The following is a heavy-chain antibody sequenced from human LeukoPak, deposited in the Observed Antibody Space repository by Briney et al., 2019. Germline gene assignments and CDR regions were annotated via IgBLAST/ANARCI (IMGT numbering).Heavy chain of an antibody. Sequence: SETLSLTCAVSGGSINRYYWSWIRQPPGKGLEWIGYISYSGSTNYNPSLKSRVIISVDTSKNQFSLKLNSVTAADTAVYYCARDLHYFDSSGYYLYYFDSWGQGTLVTVSS. CDR1: GGSINRYY. CDR2: ISYSGST. CDR3: ARDLHYFDSSGYYLYYFDS. J-gene: IGHJ4*02. D-gene: IGHD3-22*01. V-gene: IGHV4-59*01.